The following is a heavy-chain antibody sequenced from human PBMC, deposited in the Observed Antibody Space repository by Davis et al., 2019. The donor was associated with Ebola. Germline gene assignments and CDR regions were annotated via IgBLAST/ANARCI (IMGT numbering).Heavy chain of an antibody. J-gene: IGHJ6*04. V-gene: IGHV4-39*01. CDR3: ASTTVTTFYYYYGMDV. Sequence: SETLSLTCTVSGGSISSSSYYWGWIRQPPGKGLEWIGSIYYSGSTYYNPSLKSRVTISVDKSKNQFSLKLSSVTAADTAVYYCASTTVTTFYYYYGMDVWGKGTTVTVSS. D-gene: IGHD4-11*01. CDR1: GGSISSSSYY. CDR2: IYYSGST.